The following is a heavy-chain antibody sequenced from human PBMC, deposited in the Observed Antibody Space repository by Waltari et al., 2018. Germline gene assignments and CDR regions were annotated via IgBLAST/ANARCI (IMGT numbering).Heavy chain of an antibody. Sequence: QVQLQQWGAGLLKPSETLSLTCAVSGGSFSGYYWHWIRQPPGKELEWIGEISDRGSTNYNPSLKSRVSMSLDMSKNQFSLRLTSVTAADTSVYYCTRGRLSSQLQARGRRSNWFDPWGQGSLVTVSS. CDR2: ISDRGST. D-gene: IGHD6-6*01. CDR3: TRGRLSSQLQARGRRSNWFDP. J-gene: IGHJ5*02. CDR1: GGSFSGYY. V-gene: IGHV4-34*01.